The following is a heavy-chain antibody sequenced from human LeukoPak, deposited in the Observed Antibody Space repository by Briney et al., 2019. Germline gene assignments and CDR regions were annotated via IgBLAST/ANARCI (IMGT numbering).Heavy chain of an antibody. CDR1: GVSIRTTSYY. V-gene: IGHV4-39*01. Sequence: SETLSLTCTVSGVSIRTTSYYWGWVRQPRGRGLEWIVSIYYSGNTYYNPSRNSRITISVYTSKNQFSPELTPVTGPRPAVYYLGRHAAIKRVTKVPRFDPWGQGTLVTVSS. J-gene: IGHJ5*02. D-gene: IGHD4-17*01. CDR3: GRHAAIKRVTKVPRFDP. CDR2: IYYSGNT.